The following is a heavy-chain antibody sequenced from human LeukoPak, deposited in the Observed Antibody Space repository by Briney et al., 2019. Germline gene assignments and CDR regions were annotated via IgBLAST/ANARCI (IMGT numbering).Heavy chain of an antibody. V-gene: IGHV3-30-3*01. CDR3: ARGIVVVTLDV. D-gene: IGHD2-21*02. CDR2: ISYDGSNK. J-gene: IGHJ6*02. Sequence: GRSLRLSCAASGFTFSSYAMHWVRQAPGKGLEWVAVISYDGSNKYYADSVKGRFTISRDNSKNTLYLQMNSLRAEDTAVYYCARGIVVVTLDVWGQGTTVTVSS. CDR1: GFTFSSYA.